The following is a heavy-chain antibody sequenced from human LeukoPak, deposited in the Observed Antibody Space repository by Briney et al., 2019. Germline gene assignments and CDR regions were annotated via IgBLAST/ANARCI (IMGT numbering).Heavy chain of an antibody. CDR2: IYSGGST. V-gene: IGHV3-66*01. Sequence: GGSLRLSCAASGFTVSSNYMSWVRQAPGKGLEWVSVIYSGGSTYYADSVKGRFTISRDNSKNTLCLQMNSLRAEDTAVYYCARDTYYYDSSGYRQVFGFDYWGQGTLVTVSS. J-gene: IGHJ4*02. D-gene: IGHD3-22*01. CDR1: GFTVSSNY. CDR3: ARDTYYYDSSGYRQVFGFDY.